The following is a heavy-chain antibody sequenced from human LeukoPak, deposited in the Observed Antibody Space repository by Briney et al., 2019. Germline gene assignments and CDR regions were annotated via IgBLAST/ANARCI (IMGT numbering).Heavy chain of an antibody. CDR2: IYYSGST. CDR1: GGSISSSSYY. J-gene: IGHJ5*02. Sequence: KPSETLSLTCTVSGGSISSSSYYWGWIRQPPGKGLEWIGTIYYSGSTYYNPSLKGRVTISVDRSKNQFSLNLNFVTAADTALYYCARGDGSGSGRWFDPWGQGTLITVSS. V-gene: IGHV4-39*07. CDR3: ARGDGSGSGRWFDP. D-gene: IGHD3-10*01.